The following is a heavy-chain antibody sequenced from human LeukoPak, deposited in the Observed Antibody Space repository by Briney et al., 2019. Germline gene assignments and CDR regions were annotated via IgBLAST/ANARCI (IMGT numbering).Heavy chain of an antibody. D-gene: IGHD3-3*01. Sequence: PSETLSLTCTVSGGSISSYYWSWIRQPPGKGLEWIGYIYYSGSTNYNPSLKSRVTISVDTSKNQFSLKLSSVTAADTAVYYCARGGAPGWSGFDAFDIWGQGTMVTVSS. J-gene: IGHJ3*02. CDR1: GGSISSYY. CDR3: ARGGAPGWSGFDAFDI. V-gene: IGHV4-59*01. CDR2: IYYSGST.